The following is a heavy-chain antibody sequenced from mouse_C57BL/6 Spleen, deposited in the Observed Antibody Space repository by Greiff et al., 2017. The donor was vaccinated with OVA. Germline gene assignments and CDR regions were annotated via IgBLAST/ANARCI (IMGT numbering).Heavy chain of an antibody. CDR3: ARHNYGSPFAY. Sequence: EVNVVESGGGLVQPGGSLKLSCAASGFTFSDYYMYWVRQTPEKRLEWVAYISNGGGSTYYPDTVKGRFTISRDNAKNTLYLQMSRLKSEDTAMYYCARHNYGSPFAYWGQGTLVTVSA. J-gene: IGHJ3*01. V-gene: IGHV5-12*01. D-gene: IGHD1-1*01. CDR1: GFTFSDYY. CDR2: ISNGGGST.